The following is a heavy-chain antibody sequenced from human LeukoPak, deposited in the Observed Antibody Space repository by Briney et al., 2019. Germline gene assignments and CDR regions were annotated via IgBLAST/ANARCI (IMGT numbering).Heavy chain of an antibody. D-gene: IGHD3-16*01. V-gene: IGHV3-11*01. J-gene: IGHJ4*02. Sequence: GGSLRLSCAASGFTFSDHYMSWIRQAPGKGLEWVSYISHGGDSIYYADSVKGRFTISRDNAKNSLYLQMNSLRAEDTAVYYCARGGPVYYFGYWGQGTLVTVSS. CDR1: GFTFSDHY. CDR2: ISHGGDSI. CDR3: ARGGPVYYFGY.